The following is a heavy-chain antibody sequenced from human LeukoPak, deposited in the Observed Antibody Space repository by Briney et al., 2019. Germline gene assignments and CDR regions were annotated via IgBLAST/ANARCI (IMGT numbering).Heavy chain of an antibody. CDR3: ARDNNADY. V-gene: IGHV3-30*03. J-gene: IGHJ4*02. CDR2: ISYDGRNK. Sequence: LSLTCTVSGGSISSSSYYWGWIRQPPGKGLEWVAVISYDGRNKYYADSVKGRFTISRDNSKNTLYLQMNGLRAEDTAIYYCARDNNADYWGQGTLVTVSS. CDR1: GGSISSSS. D-gene: IGHD2-8*01.